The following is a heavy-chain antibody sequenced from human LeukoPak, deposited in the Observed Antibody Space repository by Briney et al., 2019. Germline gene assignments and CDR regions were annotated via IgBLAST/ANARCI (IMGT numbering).Heavy chain of an antibody. CDR3: ARSMTYDAFDI. J-gene: IGHJ3*02. Sequence: SETLSLTCTVSGGSISSYYWSWIRQPPGKGLEWIGYIYYSGSTNYNPSLKSRVTISVDTSKNQFSLKLSSVTAADAVYYCARSMTYDAFDIWGQGTMVTVSS. CDR1: GGSISSYY. D-gene: IGHD2-21*01. CDR2: IYYSGST. V-gene: IGHV4-59*01.